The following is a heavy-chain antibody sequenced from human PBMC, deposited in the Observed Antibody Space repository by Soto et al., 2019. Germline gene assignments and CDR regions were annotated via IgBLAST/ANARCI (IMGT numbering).Heavy chain of an antibody. Sequence: SETLSLTCTVSGTSISSYYWSWIRQPPGKGLEWIANIHYSGTTNYNPSLASRVTLSVDTSKNQFSLKMTSVTTADRAMYFCARYNFYATDYWSRGNRVT. D-gene: IGHD3-10*01. CDR2: IHYSGTT. CDR3: ARYNFYATDY. CDR1: GTSISSYY. V-gene: IGHV4-59*01. J-gene: IGHJ4*02.